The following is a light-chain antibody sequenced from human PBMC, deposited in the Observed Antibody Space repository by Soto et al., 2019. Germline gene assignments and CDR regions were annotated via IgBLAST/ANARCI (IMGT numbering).Light chain of an antibody. CDR3: QQYNSFSGYT. Sequence: DIQMTQSPSTLSASVGDRVTITCRASQSISSWLAWYQQKPGKAPKLLIYKAASLESGVPSRFSGSGSATEFTLTISSLQHDDFATYYCQQYNSFSGYTFGQGTKLEIK. J-gene: IGKJ2*01. CDR1: QSISSW. CDR2: KAA. V-gene: IGKV1-5*03.